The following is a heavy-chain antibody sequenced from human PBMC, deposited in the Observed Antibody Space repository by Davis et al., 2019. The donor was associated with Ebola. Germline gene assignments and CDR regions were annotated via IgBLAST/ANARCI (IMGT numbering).Heavy chain of an antibody. J-gene: IGHJ5*02. Sequence: MPSETLSLTCTDSGGSFRDGRHYWGWIRQPPGKGLEWVGHIYLHSRSTYYTPSFKSRASISVDSSRNQLSLKLSSVTAADTAVYYCARMKYSRKFDPWGQGTLVTVSS. CDR1: GGSFRDGRHY. V-gene: IGHV4-39*01. CDR2: IYLHSRST. D-gene: IGHD6-6*01. CDR3: ARMKYSRKFDP.